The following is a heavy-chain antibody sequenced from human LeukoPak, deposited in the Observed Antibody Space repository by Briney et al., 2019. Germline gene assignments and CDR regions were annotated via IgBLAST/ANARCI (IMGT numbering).Heavy chain of an antibody. CDR1: GSSISSGGYY. D-gene: IGHD3-22*01. CDR3: ARDLSTDDSSGYYYVPFGY. Sequence: PSETLSLTCTVSGSSISSGGYYWSWIRQHPGKGLEWIGYIYYSGSTYYNPSLKSRVTISVDTSKNQFSLKLSSVTAADTAVYYCARDLSTDDSSGYYYVPFGYWGQGTLVTVSS. J-gene: IGHJ4*02. V-gene: IGHV4-31*03. CDR2: IYYSGST.